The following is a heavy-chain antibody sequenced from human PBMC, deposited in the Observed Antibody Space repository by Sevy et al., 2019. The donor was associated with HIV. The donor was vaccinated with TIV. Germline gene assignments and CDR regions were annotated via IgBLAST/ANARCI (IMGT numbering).Heavy chain of an antibody. Sequence: GGSLRLSCAASGFTFDDYTMHWDRQAPGKGLEWVSLISWDGGSTYYAYSVKGRFTISRDNSKNSLYLQMNSLRTEDTALYYCAKMARGWYYFDYWGQGTLVTVSS. J-gene: IGHJ4*02. CDR3: AKMARGWYYFDY. CDR2: ISWDGGST. D-gene: IGHD6-19*01. V-gene: IGHV3-43*01. CDR1: GFTFDDYT.